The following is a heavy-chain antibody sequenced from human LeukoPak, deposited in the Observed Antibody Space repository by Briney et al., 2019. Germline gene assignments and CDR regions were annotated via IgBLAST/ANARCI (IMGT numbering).Heavy chain of an antibody. D-gene: IGHD3-3*01. Sequence: GGSLRLSCAASGFTFSSYSMNWVRQAPGKGLEWVSSISSSSSYIYYADSVEGRFTISRDNAKNSLYLQMNSLRAEDTAVYYCAREAGITIFGVGNYYMDVWGKGTTVTVSS. CDR1: GFTFSSYS. CDR3: AREAGITIFGVGNYYMDV. J-gene: IGHJ6*03. V-gene: IGHV3-21*01. CDR2: ISSSSSYI.